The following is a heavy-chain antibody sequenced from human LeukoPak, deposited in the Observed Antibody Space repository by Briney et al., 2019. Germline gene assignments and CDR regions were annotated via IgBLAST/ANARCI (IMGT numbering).Heavy chain of an antibody. Sequence: PGGSLRLSCAASGFTFSSYTINWVRQAPGKGLEWVSSISSESSYIYYGDSVKGRFTISRDNSKNTLYLQMGSLRAEDMAVYYCAKDAYDFWSGYYGSWGQGTLVTVSS. CDR1: GFTFSSYT. CDR2: ISSESSYI. J-gene: IGHJ4*02. V-gene: IGHV3-21*01. D-gene: IGHD3-3*01. CDR3: AKDAYDFWSGYYGS.